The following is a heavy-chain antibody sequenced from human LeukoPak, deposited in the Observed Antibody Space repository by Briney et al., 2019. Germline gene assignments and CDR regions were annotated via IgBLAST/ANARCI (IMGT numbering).Heavy chain of an antibody. V-gene: IGHV4-39*07. CDR1: GGSISSSSYY. CDR2: IYYSGST. J-gene: IGHJ5*02. D-gene: IGHD2-2*01. Sequence: SETLPLTFTVPGGSISSSSYYWGWIRQPPGKGLEWIGSIYYSGSTYYNPSLKSRVTISVDTSKNQFSLKLSSVTAADTAVYYCARRLVPAEFDPWGQGTLVTVSS. CDR3: ARRLVPAEFDP.